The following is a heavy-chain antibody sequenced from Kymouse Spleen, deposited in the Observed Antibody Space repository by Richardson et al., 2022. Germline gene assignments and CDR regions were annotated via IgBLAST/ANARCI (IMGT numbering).Heavy chain of an antibody. CDR3: ARDYSGSYIDYYGMDV. D-gene: IGHD1-26*01. J-gene: IGHJ6*02. V-gene: IGHV3-21*03. CDR2: ISSSSSYI. CDR1: GFTFSSYS. Sequence: EVQLVESGGGLVKPGGSLRLSCAASGFTFSSYSMNWVRQAPGKGLEWVSSISSSSSYIYYADSVKGRFTISRDNAKNSLYLQMNSLRAEDTAVYYCARDYSGSYIDYYGMDVWGQGTTVTVSS.